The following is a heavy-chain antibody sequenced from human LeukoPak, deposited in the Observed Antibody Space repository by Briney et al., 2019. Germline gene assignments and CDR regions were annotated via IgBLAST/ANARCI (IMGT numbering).Heavy chain of an antibody. D-gene: IGHD4-17*01. J-gene: IGHJ4*02. V-gene: IGHV3-21*01. Sequence: PGGSLRLSCAASGFTFSIYSMNWVRQAPGKGLEWVSSISSSSSYIYYADSVKGRFTISRDNAKNSLYLQMNSLRAEDTAVYYCARDRSTTVTTYYGFDYWGQGTLVTVSS. CDR3: ARDRSTTVTTYYGFDY. CDR1: GFTFSIYS. CDR2: ISSSSSYI.